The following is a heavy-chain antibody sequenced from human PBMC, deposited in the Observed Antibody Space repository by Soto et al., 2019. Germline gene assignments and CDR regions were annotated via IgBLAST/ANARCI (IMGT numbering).Heavy chain of an antibody. J-gene: IGHJ4*02. V-gene: IGHV4-31*11. D-gene: IGHD1-1*01. Sequence: SEALALTCAVSGGSISTVGHYWTWIRQPPGKGLEWIGSIYHTWSTYYSKSLRSRLTMSVDTSKSQFSLMLSSVTAADTAVYYCARATGTLRSRNCDYWGQGSLVTVSS. CDR2: IYHTWST. CDR1: GGSISTVGHY. CDR3: ARATGTLRSRNCDY.